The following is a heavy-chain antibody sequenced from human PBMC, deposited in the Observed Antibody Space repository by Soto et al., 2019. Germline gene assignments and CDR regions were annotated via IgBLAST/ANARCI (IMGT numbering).Heavy chain of an antibody. Sequence: ASVKVSCKASGYTFTSYGISWVRQAPGQGLEWMGWISAYNGNTNYAQKLQGRVTMTTDTSTSTAYMELRSLRSDDTAVYYCARLELCYITFGGVIVIEQFDYWGQGTLVTVSS. CDR1: GYTFTSYG. D-gene: IGHD3-16*02. CDR2: ISAYNGNT. CDR3: ARLELCYITFGGVIVIEQFDY. J-gene: IGHJ4*02. V-gene: IGHV1-18*01.